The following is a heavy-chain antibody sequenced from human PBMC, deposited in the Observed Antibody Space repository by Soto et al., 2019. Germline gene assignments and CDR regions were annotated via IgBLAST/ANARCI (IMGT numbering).Heavy chain of an antibody. V-gene: IGHV3-33*01. CDR1: GFTFSSYG. CDR2: IWYDGSNK. CDR3: ATVVVVAATAEYFQH. D-gene: IGHD2-15*01. J-gene: IGHJ1*01. Sequence: QVQLVESGGGVVQPGRSLRLSCAASGFTFSSYGMHWVRQAPGKGLEWVAVIWYDGSNKYYADSVKGRFTISRDNSKNTLYLQMNSLRAEDTAVYYCATVVVVAATAEYFQHWGQGTLVNGSS.